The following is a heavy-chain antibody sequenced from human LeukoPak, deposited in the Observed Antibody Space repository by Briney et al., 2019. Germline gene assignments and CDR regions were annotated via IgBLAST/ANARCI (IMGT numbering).Heavy chain of an antibody. D-gene: IGHD2-15*01. CDR1: GGSFSGHY. V-gene: IGHV4-34*01. CDR3: ARGLRQGGTYGLDV. Sequence: SETLSLTCAVYGGSFSGHYWTWIRQPPGKGLERIGEIDYSGSTDSNPSHKGRVTISVDTSMNQFSLTLTSVTAADTAVYYCARGLRQGGTYGLDVWGQGNSVTVSS. J-gene: IGHJ6*02. CDR2: IDYSGST.